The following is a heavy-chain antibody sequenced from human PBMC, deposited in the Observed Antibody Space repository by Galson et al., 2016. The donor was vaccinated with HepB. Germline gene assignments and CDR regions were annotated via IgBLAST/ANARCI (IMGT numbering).Heavy chain of an antibody. J-gene: IGHJ4*02. CDR3: ARDLGYSEDLGDS. V-gene: IGHV1-69*13. Sequence: SVKVSCKASGGIFSSYAISWVRQAPGQGLEWMGGIIPSFVTPTYAQKFQGRVTITADESTSTVSMKLSSLKSEDTAVYYCARDLGYSEDLGDSWGQGTLVTVSS. CDR2: IIPSFVTP. D-gene: IGHD5-12*01. CDR1: GGIFSSYA.